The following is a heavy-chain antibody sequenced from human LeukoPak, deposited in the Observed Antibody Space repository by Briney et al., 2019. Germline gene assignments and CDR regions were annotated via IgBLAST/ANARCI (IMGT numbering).Heavy chain of an antibody. V-gene: IGHV4-34*01. CDR3: ARGRYYGSGSYLGWFDP. CDR1: GGSFSGYY. Sequence: SETLSLTCAVYGGSFSGYYWSWIRQPPGKGLEWIGEINHSGSTTYNPSLKSRVTISVDTSKNQFSLKLSSVTAADTAVYYCARGRYYGSGSYLGWFDPWGQGTLVTVSS. CDR2: INHSGST. J-gene: IGHJ5*02. D-gene: IGHD3-10*01.